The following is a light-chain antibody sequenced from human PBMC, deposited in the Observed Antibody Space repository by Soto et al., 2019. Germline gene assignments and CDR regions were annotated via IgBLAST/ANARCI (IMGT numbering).Light chain of an antibody. Sequence: DIQMTQSPSTLSASVGDRVTITCRASQSVGTWLAWYQLKPGKAPNVLIYKASSLQSGVPSRFSGSGSGTEFTLTISSLQPDDFAPYFCHQYDNYSTFGGGTRVEIK. CDR1: QSVGTW. J-gene: IGKJ4*01. CDR2: KAS. CDR3: HQYDNYST. V-gene: IGKV1-5*03.